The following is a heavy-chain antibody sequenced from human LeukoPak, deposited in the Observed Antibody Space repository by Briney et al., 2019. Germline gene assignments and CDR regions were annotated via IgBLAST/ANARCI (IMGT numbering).Heavy chain of an antibody. CDR1: GIIFSSYG. D-gene: IGHD6-19*01. CDR3: AKVGSGWYGVDY. J-gene: IGHJ4*02. V-gene: IGHV3-30*02. CDR2: IRYDGTNK. Sequence: GGSLRLSCAVSGIIFSSYGIHWVRQAPGRRLEWVAFIRYDGTNKYYADSVKGRFTISRDNSKNTLYLQMNSLRAEDTAVYYCAKVGSGWYGVDYWGQGTLVTVSS.